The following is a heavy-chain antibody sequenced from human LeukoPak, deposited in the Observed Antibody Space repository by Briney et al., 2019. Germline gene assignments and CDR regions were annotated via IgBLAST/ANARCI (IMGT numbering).Heavy chain of an antibody. CDR2: IYYSGST. J-gene: IGHJ4*02. Sequence: SETLSLTCTVSGGSISSSSYYWGWIRQPPGKGLEWIGYIYYSGSTNYNPSLKSRVTISVDTSKNQFSLKLSSVTAADTAVYYCARMGYDSTDDWGQGTLVTVSS. V-gene: IGHV4-61*05. CDR3: ARMGYDSTDD. D-gene: IGHD3-22*01. CDR1: GGSISSSSYY.